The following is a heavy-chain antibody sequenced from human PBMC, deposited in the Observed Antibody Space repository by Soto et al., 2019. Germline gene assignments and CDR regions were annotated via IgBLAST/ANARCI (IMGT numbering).Heavy chain of an antibody. J-gene: IGHJ6*03. CDR1: GFTFDDYA. CDR2: ISWNSGSI. V-gene: IGHV3-9*01. Sequence: GGSLRLSCAASGFTFDDYAMHWVRQAPGKGLEWVSGISWNSGSIGYADSVKGRFTISRDNAKNSLYLQMNSLRAEDTALYYCAKDAIRRVYYYYYMDVWGKGTTVTVS. CDR3: AKDAIRRVYYYYYMDV.